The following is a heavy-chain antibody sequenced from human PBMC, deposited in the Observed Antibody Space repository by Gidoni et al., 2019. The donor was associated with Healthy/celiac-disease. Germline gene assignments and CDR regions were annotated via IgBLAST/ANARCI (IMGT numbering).Heavy chain of an antibody. CDR2: ISGSGGST. V-gene: IGHV3-23*01. J-gene: IGHJ4*02. CDR3: AKDGGKVFIGPRGW. Sequence: EVQLLESGGGLVQPGGSLRLSCAASGFTFSSYAMSWVRQAPGTGLEWVSAISGSGGSTYYADSVKGRFTISRDNSKNTLYLQMNSLRAEDTAVYYCAKDGGKVFIGPRGWWGQGTLVTVSS. CDR1: GFTFSSYA. D-gene: IGHD3-16*01.